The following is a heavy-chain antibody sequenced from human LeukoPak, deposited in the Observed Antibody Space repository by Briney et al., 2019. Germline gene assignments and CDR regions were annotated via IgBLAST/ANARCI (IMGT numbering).Heavy chain of an antibody. Sequence: SETLSLTCAVYGGSFSGYYWSWIRQPPGKGLEWIGEINHGGSTNYNPSLKSRVTISVDTSKNQFSLKLSSVTAADTAVYYCASSYGGNHQPNYYGMDVWGQGTTVTVSS. CDR2: INHGGST. V-gene: IGHV4-34*01. CDR3: ASSYGGNHQPNYYGMDV. D-gene: IGHD4-23*01. J-gene: IGHJ6*02. CDR1: GGSFSGYY.